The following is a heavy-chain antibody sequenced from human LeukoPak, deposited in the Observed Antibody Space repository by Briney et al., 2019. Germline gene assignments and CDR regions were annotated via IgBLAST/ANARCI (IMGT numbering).Heavy chain of an antibody. D-gene: IGHD3-3*01. V-gene: IGHV3-43*01. Sequence: GGSLRLSCAASGFTFDDYTMHWVRQAPGKGLEWVSLISWDGGSTYYADSVKGRSTISRDNSKNSLYLQMNSLRTEDTALYYCAKGPFGVGYYFDYWGQGTLVTVSS. CDR2: ISWDGGST. CDR3: AKGPFGVGYYFDY. J-gene: IGHJ4*02. CDR1: GFTFDDYT.